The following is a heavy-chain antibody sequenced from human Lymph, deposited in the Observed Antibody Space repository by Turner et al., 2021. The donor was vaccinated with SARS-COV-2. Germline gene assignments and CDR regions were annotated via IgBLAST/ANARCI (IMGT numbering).Heavy chain of an antibody. CDR3: ASNYDILTGYYTRNWFDP. Sequence: QLQLQESGPGLVKPSETLSLTCTVYGGSIRSISYYWGWIRHPPGKGLEWIGSIYYSGSTYYNPPLKSRVTISVDTSKNQFSLKLSSVTAADTAVYYCASNYDILTGYYTRNWFDPWGQGTLVTVSS. CDR1: GGSIRSISYY. V-gene: IGHV4-39*01. CDR2: IYYSGST. J-gene: IGHJ5*02. D-gene: IGHD3-9*01.